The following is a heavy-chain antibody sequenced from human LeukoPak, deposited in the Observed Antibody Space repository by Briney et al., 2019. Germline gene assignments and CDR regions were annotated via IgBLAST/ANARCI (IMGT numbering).Heavy chain of an antibody. D-gene: IGHD1-26*01. V-gene: IGHV3-48*02. CDR3: AREVGGGSYYNYFDY. CDR1: GFTFSSYS. CDR2: ISSSSSTI. J-gene: IGHJ4*02. Sequence: GGSLRLSCAAPGFTFSSYSMNWVRQAPGKGLEWVSYISSSSSTIYYADSVKGRFTISRDNAKNSLYLQMNSLRDEDTAVYYCAREVGGGSYYNYFDYWGQGTLVTVSS.